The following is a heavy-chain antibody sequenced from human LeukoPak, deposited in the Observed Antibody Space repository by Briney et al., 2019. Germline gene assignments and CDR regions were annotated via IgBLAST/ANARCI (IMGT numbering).Heavy chain of an antibody. CDR3: ARTDTAMVYYYYGMDV. D-gene: IGHD5-18*01. J-gene: IGHJ6*02. V-gene: IGHV3-23*01. Sequence: PGGSLRLSCAASGFTFSSYAVSWVRQAPGKGLEWVSAISGSGGSTYYADSVKGRFTISRDNSKNTLYLQMNSLRAEDTAVYYCARTDTAMVYYYYGMDVWGQGTTVTVSS. CDR2: ISGSGGST. CDR1: GFTFSSYA.